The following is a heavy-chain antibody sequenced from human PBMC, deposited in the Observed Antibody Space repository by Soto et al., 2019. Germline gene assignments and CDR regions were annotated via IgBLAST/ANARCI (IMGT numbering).Heavy chain of an antibody. CDR2: IIPIFGTA. CDR1: GGTFSSYA. V-gene: IGHV1-69*06. D-gene: IGHD1-7*01. CDR3: ARSLTGTGYYYGMDV. J-gene: IGHJ6*02. Sequence: QVQLVQSGAEVKKPGSSVKVSCKASGGTFSSYAISWVRQAPGQGLEWMGGIIPIFGTANYGQKFQGRVPITADKSTITAYMELSSLRSEDTAVYYCARSLTGTGYYYGMDVWGQGTTVTVSS.